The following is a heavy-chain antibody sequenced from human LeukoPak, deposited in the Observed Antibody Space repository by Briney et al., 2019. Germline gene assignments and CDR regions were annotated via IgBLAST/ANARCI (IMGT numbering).Heavy chain of an antibody. Sequence: GASVKVSCKASGYTFTSYYMHWVRQAPGQGLEWMGIINPSDGSTSYAQKFQGRVTMTRDTSTSTVYMELSSLRSEDTAVYYCARSIYCSGGSCYYYGDYWGQGTLLTVSS. CDR3: ARSIYCSGGSCYYYGDY. CDR2: INPSDGST. V-gene: IGHV1-46*01. CDR1: GYTFTSYY. J-gene: IGHJ4*02. D-gene: IGHD2-15*01.